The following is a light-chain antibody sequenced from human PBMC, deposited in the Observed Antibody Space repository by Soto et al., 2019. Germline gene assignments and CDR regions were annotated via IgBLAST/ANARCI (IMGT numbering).Light chain of an antibody. Sequence: DIQMTQSPSTLSASVGDKITITCRASQSVNTWLAWFQQKPGKAPKLLIYKASYLETGVPLRFSGSGAGTDFTLTISSLQPDDFATYYCQQYITYPWTFGQGTKVEV. CDR2: KAS. V-gene: IGKV1-5*03. CDR1: QSVNTW. CDR3: QQYITYPWT. J-gene: IGKJ1*01.